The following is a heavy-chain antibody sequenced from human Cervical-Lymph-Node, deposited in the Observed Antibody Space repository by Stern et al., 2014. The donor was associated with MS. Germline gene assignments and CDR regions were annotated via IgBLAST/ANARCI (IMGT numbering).Heavy chain of an antibody. Sequence: VQLEESGAEVKKPGASVKVSCTASGYTFTDYAISWVRQAPGQGLEWMAWISAYNGETNFAQEVQGRVSLTTDTATSTAYMELRSLRSDDTAVYYCAVLSVDADFDYWGQGTLVTVSS. V-gene: IGHV1-18*01. CDR1: GYTFTDYA. CDR2: ISAYNGET. D-gene: IGHD5-18*01. CDR3: AVLSVDADFDY. J-gene: IGHJ4*02.